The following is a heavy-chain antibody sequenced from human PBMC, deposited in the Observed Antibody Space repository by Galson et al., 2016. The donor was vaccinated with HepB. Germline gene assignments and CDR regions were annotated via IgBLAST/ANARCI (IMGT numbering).Heavy chain of an antibody. Sequence: CAISGDSVSSNSAAWNWIRQSPSRGLEWLGRTYYRSKWYNDYAVSVKSRITINPDTSKNHFSLQLNSVTPEDTAVYYCARDRSGSYYTSIVGYYFDYWGQGTLVTVSS. CDR1: GDSVSSNSAA. CDR2: TYYRSKWYN. V-gene: IGHV6-1*01. CDR3: ARDRSGSYYTSIVGYYFDY. J-gene: IGHJ4*02. D-gene: IGHD1-26*01.